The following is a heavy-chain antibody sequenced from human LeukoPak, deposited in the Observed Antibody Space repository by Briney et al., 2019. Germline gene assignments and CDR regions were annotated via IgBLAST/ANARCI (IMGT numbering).Heavy chain of an antibody. CDR3: AQGYSSGWYLY. D-gene: IGHD6-19*01. CDR2: ISVSGDTK. Sequence: PGGSLRLSCAVSGFTITDYGMSWVRQAPGKGLEWVSAISVSGDTKYYADSVKGRFIISRDNSRNTLYLQINSLRAEDTALYYCAQGYSSGWYLYWGQGTLVTVSS. CDR1: GFTITDYG. V-gene: IGHV3-23*01. J-gene: IGHJ4*02.